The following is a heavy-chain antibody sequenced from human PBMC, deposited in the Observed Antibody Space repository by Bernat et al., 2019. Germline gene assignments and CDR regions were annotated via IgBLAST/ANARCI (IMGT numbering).Heavy chain of an antibody. J-gene: IGHJ6*03. V-gene: IGHV1-2*04. Sequence: QVQLVQSGAEVKKPGASVKVSCKASGYTFTGYYMHWVRQAPGQGLEWMGWINPNSGGTNYAQKFQGWVTMTRDTSISTAYMELSRLRSDDTAVYYCAREGIAATGTPFKTYYMDVWGKGTTVTVSS. CDR1: GYTFTGYY. D-gene: IGHD6-13*01. CDR3: AREGIAATGTPFKTYYMDV. CDR2: INPNSGGT.